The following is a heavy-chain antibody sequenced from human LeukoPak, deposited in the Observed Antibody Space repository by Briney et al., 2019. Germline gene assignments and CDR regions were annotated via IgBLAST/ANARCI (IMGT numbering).Heavy chain of an antibody. CDR3: ARDHMSGYYGY. V-gene: IGHV3-7*01. CDR2: IKQDGSDK. J-gene: IGHJ4*02. CDR1: GFTFHTYW. Sequence: PGGSLRLSCAASGFTFHTYWMTWVRQAPGKGLEWVANIKQDGSDKCYADSVKGRFAISRDNAKNSLYLQMNTLTVEDTAIYYCARDHMSGYYGYWGQGTLVTVSS.